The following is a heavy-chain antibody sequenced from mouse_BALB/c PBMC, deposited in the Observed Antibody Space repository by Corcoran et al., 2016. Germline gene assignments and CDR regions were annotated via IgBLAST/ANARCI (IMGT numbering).Heavy chain of an antibody. J-gene: IGHJ4*01. D-gene: IGHD2-14*01. Sequence: EVQLQQSGPELVNPGASVKISCKASGYSFTGYYIHWVKQSHVKSLKWIGRINPYNGATSYNQNFKDKASLTVDKSSSTAYMELHSLTSEDSAVYYCARRYDGAMDYWGQGTSVTVSS. CDR3: ARRYDGAMDY. CDR2: INPYNGAT. V-gene: IGHV1-26*01. CDR1: GYSFTGYY.